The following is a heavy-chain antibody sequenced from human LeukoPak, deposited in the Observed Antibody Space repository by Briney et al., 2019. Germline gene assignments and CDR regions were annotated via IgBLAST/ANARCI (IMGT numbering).Heavy chain of an antibody. J-gene: IGHJ4*02. CDR2: IYSGGST. V-gene: IGHV3-66*01. Sequence: GGSLRLFCAASGFTVSSNYMSWVRQAPGKGLEWVSVIYSGGSTYYADSVKGRFTISRDNSKNTLYLQMNSLRAEDTAVYYCARSPETELDYWGQGTLVTVSS. D-gene: IGHD1-14*01. CDR1: GFTVSSNY. CDR3: ARSPETELDY.